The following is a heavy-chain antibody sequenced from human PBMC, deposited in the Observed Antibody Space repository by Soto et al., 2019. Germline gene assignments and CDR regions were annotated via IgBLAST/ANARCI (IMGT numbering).Heavy chain of an antibody. J-gene: IGHJ4*02. CDR1: GGSISSSSYY. Sequence: PSETLSLTCTVSGGSISSSSYYWGWTRQPPGKGLEWIGSIYYSGSTYYNPSLKSRVTISVDTSKNQFSLKLSSVTAADTAVYYCARQSITRVRRVIGDYCGQGPLVTVSS. CDR2: IYYSGST. D-gene: IGHD3-10*01. CDR3: ARQSITRVRRVIGDY. V-gene: IGHV4-39*01.